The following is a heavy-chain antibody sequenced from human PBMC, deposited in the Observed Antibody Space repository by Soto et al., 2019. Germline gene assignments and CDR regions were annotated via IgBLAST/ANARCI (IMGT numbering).Heavy chain of an antibody. J-gene: IGHJ6*02. CDR1: GGFVSSTSYS. D-gene: IGHD2-2*03. CDR2: IYSSENT. V-gene: IGHV4-39*01. Sequence: SETLALTCTVSGGFVSSTSYSWGWIRQSPGKGLEWIGTIYSSENTYYNPSLLSRVTISVDTSKNEFSLRLSSVTAADTAVYYCARLNGYCISTNCHGYYGMDVWGQGTTVTVSS. CDR3: ARLNGYCISTNCHGYYGMDV.